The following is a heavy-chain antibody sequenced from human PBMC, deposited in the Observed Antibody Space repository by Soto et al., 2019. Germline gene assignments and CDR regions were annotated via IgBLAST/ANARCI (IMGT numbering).Heavy chain of an antibody. V-gene: IGHV3-33*01. CDR2: IWYDGSNK. Sequence: QVHVVESGGGVVQPGRSLRLSCTASGFTFSGHAMHWVRQPPGKGLEWVAQIWYDGSNKYYADSVKGRFTISRDNSKNTLYVQMDSLRVEDTAVYYCARDGQSLAPYALDVWGQGTSVTVSS. J-gene: IGHJ6*02. CDR1: GFTFSGHA. D-gene: IGHD6-19*01. CDR3: ARDGQSLAPYALDV.